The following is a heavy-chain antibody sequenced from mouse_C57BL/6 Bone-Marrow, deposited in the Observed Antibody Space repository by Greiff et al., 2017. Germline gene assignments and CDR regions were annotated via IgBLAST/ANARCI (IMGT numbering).Heavy chain of an antibody. CDR2: IDPENGDT. Sequence: VQLKQSGAELVRPGASVKLSCTASGFNIKDDYMHWVKQRPEQGLEWIGWIDPENGDTEYASKFQGKATITADTSSNTAYLQLSSLTSEDTAVYYCTTGRGYDYDERPSLAYWGQGTLVTVSA. CDR1: GFNIKDDY. J-gene: IGHJ3*01. D-gene: IGHD2-4*01. V-gene: IGHV14-4*01. CDR3: TTGRGYDYDERPSLAY.